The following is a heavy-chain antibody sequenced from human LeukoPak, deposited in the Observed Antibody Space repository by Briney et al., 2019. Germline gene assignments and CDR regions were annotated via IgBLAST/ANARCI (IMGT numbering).Heavy chain of an antibody. V-gene: IGHV3-74*01. CDR3: ARDRGYSDSSGSLDY. J-gene: IGHJ4*02. Sequence: PGGSLRLSCVASGFTLRNYWIHWVRQAPGKGLVWVSRISTDGSVTTNADYVKGRLTFSRDNAKNTLYLQRNTLRAEDTAVYYCARDRGYSDSSGSLDYWGQGTLVTVSS. CDR1: GFTLRNYW. D-gene: IGHD3-22*01. CDR2: ISTDGSVT.